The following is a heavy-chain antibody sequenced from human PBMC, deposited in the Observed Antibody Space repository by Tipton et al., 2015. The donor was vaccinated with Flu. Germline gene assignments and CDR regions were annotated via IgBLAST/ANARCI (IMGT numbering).Heavy chain of an antibody. CDR3: ASRFGSWSYSFDY. D-gene: IGHD6-13*01. J-gene: IGHJ4*02. CDR2: IYPGDSDT. CDR1: GYSFTSYW. Sequence: QLVQSGAEVKKPGESLKISCKGSGYSFTSYWIGWVRQMPGKGLEWMGIIYPGDSDTRYSPSFQGQVTISADKSISTAYLQWSSRRASDPAMYYWASRFGSWSYSFDYWGQGALVTVSS. V-gene: IGHV5-51*01.